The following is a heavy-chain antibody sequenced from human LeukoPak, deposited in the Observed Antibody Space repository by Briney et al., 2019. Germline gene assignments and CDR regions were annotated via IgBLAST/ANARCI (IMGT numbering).Heavy chain of an antibody. CDR3: ARRSWYGLLDY. CDR1: GGSFGGYY. D-gene: IGHD6-13*01. J-gene: IGHJ4*02. Sequence: SETLSLTCAVYGGSFGGYYWSWIRQPPGKGLEWIGEINHSGSTNYNPSLKSRVTISVDTSKNQFSLKLSSVTAADTAVYYCARRSWYGLLDYWGQGTLVTVSS. V-gene: IGHV4-34*01. CDR2: INHSGST.